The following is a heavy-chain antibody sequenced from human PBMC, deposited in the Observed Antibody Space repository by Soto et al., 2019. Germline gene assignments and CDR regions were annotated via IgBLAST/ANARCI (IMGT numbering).Heavy chain of an antibody. V-gene: IGHV3-21*01. J-gene: IGHJ5*02. CDR3: NCRVAEFDP. CDR1: VFTFSSYS. CDR2: ISSSSSYI. Sequence: WWSLRLSCSASVFTFSSYSMNWFRQAPGKGLEWVSSISSSSSYIYYADSVKGRFTISRDNAKNPLYLQMNSLRAEDTAVYYCNCRVAEFDPWGQGTLVTVSS. D-gene: IGHD2-21*01.